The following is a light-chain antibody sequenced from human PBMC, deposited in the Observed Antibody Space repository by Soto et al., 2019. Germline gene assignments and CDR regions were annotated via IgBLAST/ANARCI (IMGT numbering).Light chain of an antibody. Sequence: EIVLTQSPGTLSLSPGERATLSCRASQSVSSSQLAWYQQKPGQAPRLLIYGASTTATGIPDGFSGGGSGTDFSLTISRLEPEDFAVYYCQQFVSSPEYTFGQGTKMEVK. CDR2: GAS. J-gene: IGKJ2*01. CDR3: QQFVSSPEYT. CDR1: QSVSSSQ. V-gene: IGKV3-20*01.